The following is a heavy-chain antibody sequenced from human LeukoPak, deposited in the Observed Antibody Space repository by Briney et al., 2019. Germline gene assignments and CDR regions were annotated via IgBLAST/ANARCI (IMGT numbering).Heavy chain of an antibody. CDR2: IFYNGAT. CDR1: GGSINSTSHY. CDR3: VRRADILTGYTFDQ. J-gene: IGHJ4*02. V-gene: IGHV4-39*01. D-gene: IGHD3-9*01. Sequence: PSETLSLTCTVSGGSINSTSHYWAWIRQPPGKGLEWIGNIFYNGATSHNPSLKSRLTISVDTSKNQFSLKVNSVTVADTAVYYCVRRADILTGYTFDQWGQGALVTVPS.